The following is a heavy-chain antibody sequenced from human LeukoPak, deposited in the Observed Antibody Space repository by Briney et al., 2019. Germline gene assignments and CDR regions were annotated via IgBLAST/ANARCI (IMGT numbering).Heavy chain of an antibody. Sequence: PSETLSLTCTVSGGSISSYYWSWIRQPPGKGLEWIGYIYYSGSTNYNPSLKSRVTISVDTSKNQFSLKLSSVTAADTAVYYCARSPQGYYYGMDVWGQGTTVTVSS. CDR2: IYYSGST. V-gene: IGHV4-59*08. CDR3: ARSPQGYYYGMDV. J-gene: IGHJ6*02. CDR1: GGSISSYY.